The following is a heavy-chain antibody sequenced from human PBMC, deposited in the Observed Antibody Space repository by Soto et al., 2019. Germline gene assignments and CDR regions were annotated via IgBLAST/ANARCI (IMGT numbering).Heavy chain of an antibody. CDR1: GGTFSSYA. J-gene: IGHJ4*02. Sequence: QVQLVQSGAEVKKPGSSVKVSCKASGGTFSSYAISWVRQAPGQGLEWMGGIIPIFGTANYAQKFQGRVTITADESASTAYMELSSLRSEDTAVYYCAREGRYCGGDCYFDYWGQGTLVTVSS. CDR3: AREGRYCGGDCYFDY. V-gene: IGHV1-69*12. D-gene: IGHD2-21*02. CDR2: IIPIFGTA.